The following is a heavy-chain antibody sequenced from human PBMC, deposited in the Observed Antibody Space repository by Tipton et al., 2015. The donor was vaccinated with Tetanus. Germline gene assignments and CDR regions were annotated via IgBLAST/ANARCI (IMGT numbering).Heavy chain of an antibody. D-gene: IGHD1-26*01. Sequence: TLSLTCTVSGGSLSSGGYYWTWIRQHPGMGLEWIGDIYFSGSTYYNPSLKSRVTISVDTSKNLFSPRLNSVTAADTAVYYCARDQARGARGWNYFDCWGQGTLVTVSS. V-gene: IGHV4-31*03. CDR1: GGSLSSGGYY. CDR3: ARDQARGARGWNYFDC. J-gene: IGHJ4*02. CDR2: IYFSGST.